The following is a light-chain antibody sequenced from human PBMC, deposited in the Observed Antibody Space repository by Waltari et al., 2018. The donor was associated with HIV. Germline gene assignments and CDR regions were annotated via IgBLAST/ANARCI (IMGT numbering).Light chain of an antibody. J-gene: IGLJ2*01. V-gene: IGLV3-9*01. CDR3: QVWDSSTVL. CDR2: RDS. Sequence: SSELTQPVSVSVALGQTARITCGGNNLGSYHVNWYKQRPGQAPFLVLYRDSNRASGIPDRFSGSNSRNTATLTIARAQVGDEGDFYCQVWDSSTVLFGGGTKLIVL. CDR1: NLGSYH.